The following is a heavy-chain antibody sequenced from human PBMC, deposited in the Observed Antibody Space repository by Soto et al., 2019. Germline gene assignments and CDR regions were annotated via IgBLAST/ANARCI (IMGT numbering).Heavy chain of an antibody. CDR1: GGSFSGYY. CDR2: IDHSGST. CDR3: ASYSGWFYRNYFDY. J-gene: IGHJ4*02. V-gene: IGHV4-34*01. D-gene: IGHD6-19*01. Sequence: QVQLQQWGAGLLKPSETLSLTCAVYGGSFSGYYWSWIRQPPGKGLEWIGEIDHSGSTNYNPSLKSRVTISVDTSKNQFSLKLTSVTAADTAVYYCASYSGWFYRNYFDYWGQGTLVTVSS.